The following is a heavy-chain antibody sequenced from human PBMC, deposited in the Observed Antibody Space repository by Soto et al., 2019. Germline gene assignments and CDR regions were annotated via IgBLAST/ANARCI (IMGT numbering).Heavy chain of an antibody. D-gene: IGHD2-15*01. J-gene: IGHJ1*01. CDR1: GFTFSSYS. CDR3: ASNIVVVVAATPAENFQH. Sequence: EVQLVESGGGLVKPGGSLRLSCAASGFTFSSYSMNWVRQAPGKGLEWVSSISSSSSYVYYADSVKGRFTISRDNAKNSLYLQMNSLRAEDTAVYYCASNIVVVVAATPAENFQHWSQGTLVTVSS. CDR2: ISSSSSYV. V-gene: IGHV3-21*01.